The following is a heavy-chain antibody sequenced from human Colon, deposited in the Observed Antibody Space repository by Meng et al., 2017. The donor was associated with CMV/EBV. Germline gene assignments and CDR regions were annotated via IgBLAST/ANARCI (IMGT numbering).Heavy chain of an antibody. CDR3: ARDKYNGNNEPYYGMDV. CDR2: ISAYNGNT. D-gene: IGHD1/OR15-1a*01. Sequence: ASVKVSCKASGYTFTSYGISWVRQAPGQGPEWMGWISAYNGNTNYAQKLQGRVTITTDTSTSTAYMELRSLRSDDTAVYYCARDKYNGNNEPYYGMDVWGQGTMVTVSS. CDR1: GYTFTSYG. J-gene: IGHJ6*02. V-gene: IGHV1-18*01.